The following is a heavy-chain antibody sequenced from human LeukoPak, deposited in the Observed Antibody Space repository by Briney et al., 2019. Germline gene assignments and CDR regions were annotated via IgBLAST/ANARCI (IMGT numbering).Heavy chain of an antibody. CDR1: GFTFDDYG. CDR3: ARDRRGYSGYDPISNDY. Sequence: PGGSLRLSCAASGFTFDDYGMSWVRQAPGKGLEWVSGINWNGRSTGYADSVKGRFTISRDNAKNSLYLQMNSLRAEDTAVYYCARDRRGYSGYDPISNDYWGQGTLVTVSS. J-gene: IGHJ4*02. V-gene: IGHV3-20*04. D-gene: IGHD5-12*01. CDR2: INWNGRST.